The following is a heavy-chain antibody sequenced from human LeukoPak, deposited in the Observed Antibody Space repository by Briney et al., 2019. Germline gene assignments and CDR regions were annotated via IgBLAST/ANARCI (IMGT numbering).Heavy chain of an antibody. CDR2: INPNTGDT. CDR1: GYPFIDYY. CDR3: ASKGAGHCYDASCMGSFDL. V-gene: IGHV1-2*02. Sequence: ASVKVSCKASGYPFIDYYLHWVRQAPGQGLEWMGCINPNTGDTNSAQNFQGRVIMTRDTSITTAYMELSRLKSDDTASYYCASKGAGHCYDASCMGSFDLWGQGTTVAVSS. D-gene: IGHD2-15*01. J-gene: IGHJ3*01.